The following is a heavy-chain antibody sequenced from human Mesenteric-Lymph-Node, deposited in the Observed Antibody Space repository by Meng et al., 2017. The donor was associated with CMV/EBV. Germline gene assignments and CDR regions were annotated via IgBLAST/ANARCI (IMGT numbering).Heavy chain of an antibody. CDR1: AFTFTNAW. J-gene: IGHJ4*02. D-gene: IGHD6-13*01. V-gene: IGHV3-23*01. Sequence: GESLKISCEASAFTFTNAWMSWVRQAPGKGLEWVSIILADGATTYYTDSVNGRFTISRDNSNNMVYLQMNNLRAEDTAVYYCAKRGSSWTLYFDYWGQGALVTVSS. CDR3: AKRGSSWTLYFDY. CDR2: ILADGATT.